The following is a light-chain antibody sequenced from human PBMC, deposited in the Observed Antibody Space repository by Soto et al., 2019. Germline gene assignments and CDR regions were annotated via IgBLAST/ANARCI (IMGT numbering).Light chain of an antibody. CDR1: QSVLYSSNNKNY. CDR3: QQHYIIPWT. V-gene: IGKV4-1*01. Sequence: DIVMTQSPDSLAVSLGERATINCKSSQSVLYSSNNKNYLAWYQQKPGQPPKLLIYWASTRESGVPDRISGSGYGTDFTLTISRQQAADVAVYYGQQHYIIPWTFGQGTKVEIK. CDR2: WAS. J-gene: IGKJ1*01.